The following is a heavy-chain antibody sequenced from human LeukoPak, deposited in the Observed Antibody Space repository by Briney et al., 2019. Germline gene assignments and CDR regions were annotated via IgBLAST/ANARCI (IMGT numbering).Heavy chain of an antibody. CDR2: ISSSGSTI. D-gene: IGHD6-6*01. J-gene: IGHJ6*02. V-gene: IGHV3-11*01. Sequence: PGGSLRLSCAASGFTFSDYYMSWIRQAPGKGLEWVSYISSSGSTIYYADSVKGRFTLSRDNAKNSLYLQMNSLRAEDTAVYYCARTPYSRSQRIYYGMDVWGQGTTVTVSS. CDR1: GFTFSDYY. CDR3: ARTPYSRSQRIYYGMDV.